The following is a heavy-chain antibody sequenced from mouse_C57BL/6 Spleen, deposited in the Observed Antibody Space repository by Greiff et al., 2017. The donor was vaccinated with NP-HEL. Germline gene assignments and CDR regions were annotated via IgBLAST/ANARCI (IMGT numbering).Heavy chain of an antibody. CDR1: GFTFSDYG. Sequence: EVKVVESGGGLVKPGGSLKLSCAASGFTFSDYGMHWVRQAPEKGLEWVAYISSGSSTIYYADTVKGRFTISRDNAKNTPFLQMTSLRSEDTAMYYCARGHFDYWGQGTTLTVSS. V-gene: IGHV5-17*01. J-gene: IGHJ2*01. CDR3: ARGHFDY. CDR2: ISSGSSTI.